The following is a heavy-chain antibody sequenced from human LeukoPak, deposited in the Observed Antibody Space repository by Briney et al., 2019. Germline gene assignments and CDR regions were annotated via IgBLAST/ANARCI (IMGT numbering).Heavy chain of an antibody. J-gene: IGHJ4*02. CDR2: INNSGST. Sequence: KPSETLSLTCAVYGASFIDNYWSWIRQSPEKGLEWIGEINNSGSTSYNPSLNSRVIMSVDVSKNQFSLRLSSVTAADTAVYYCARGGYGPRLGNWGQGILVTVSS. CDR3: ARGGYGPRLGN. CDR1: GASFIDNY. V-gene: IGHV4-34*01. D-gene: IGHD3-16*01.